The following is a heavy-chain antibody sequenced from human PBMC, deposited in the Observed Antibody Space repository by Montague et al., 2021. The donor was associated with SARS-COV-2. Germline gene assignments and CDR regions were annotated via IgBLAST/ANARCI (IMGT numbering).Heavy chain of an antibody. V-gene: IGHV3-30*04. J-gene: IGHJ4*02. CDR1: GFTFSSYA. Sequence: SLRLSCAASGFTFSSYAMHWVRQAPGKGPEWVAVISYDGSNKYYADSVKGRFTISRDNSKNTLYLQMNSLRAEDTAVYYCARDSVLIVATIGTLGFDYWGQGTLVTVSS. CDR3: ARDSVLIVATIGTLGFDY. D-gene: IGHD5-12*01. CDR2: ISYDGSNK.